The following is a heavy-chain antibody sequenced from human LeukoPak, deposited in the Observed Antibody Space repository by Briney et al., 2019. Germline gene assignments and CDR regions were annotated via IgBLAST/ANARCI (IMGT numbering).Heavy chain of an antibody. CDR1: GFTFSSYG. V-gene: IGHV3-74*01. Sequence: GGSLRLSCAASGFTFSSYGMHWVRQAPGKGLVWVSHINTDGSSTNYADSVKGRFTISRDNARNTLYLQMNSLRAEDTAVYYCAKVGRESSVYYYYYYYYMDVWGKGTTVTVSS. CDR3: AKVGRESSVYYYYYYYYMDV. J-gene: IGHJ6*03. CDR2: INTDGSST. D-gene: IGHD3-22*01.